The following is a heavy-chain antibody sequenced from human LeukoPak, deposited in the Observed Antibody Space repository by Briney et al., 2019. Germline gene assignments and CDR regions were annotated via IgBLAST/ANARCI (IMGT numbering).Heavy chain of an antibody. D-gene: IGHD3-22*01. V-gene: IGHV4-39*01. CDR1: GGTISSSSYY. CDR2: IYYSGST. CDR3: ARYYYDSSGYCFDY. J-gene: IGHJ4*02. Sequence: PSETLSLTCTVSGGTISSSSYYWGWIRQPPGKGLEWIGSIYYSGSTYYNPSLKSRVTISVDTSKNQFSLKLSSVTAAYTAVSYCARYYYDSSGYCFDYWGQGTLVTVSS.